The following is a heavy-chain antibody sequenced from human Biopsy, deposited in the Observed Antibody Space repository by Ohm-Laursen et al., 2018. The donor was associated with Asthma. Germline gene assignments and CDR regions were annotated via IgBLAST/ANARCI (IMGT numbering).Heavy chain of an antibody. CDR3: ARGQKSAGDRWFDP. D-gene: IGHD6-13*01. V-gene: IGHV1-2*06. J-gene: IGHJ5*02. CDR1: GDTFIGCH. CDR2: INPNSGGT. Sequence: GASVKVCKSSGDTFIGCHIHWMRQAPGQGLEWMGRINPNSGGTNYAQKFQGRVTMTRDTSISTAYMEVSRLRSDDTAVYYCARGQKSAGDRWFDPWGQGTLVTVSS.